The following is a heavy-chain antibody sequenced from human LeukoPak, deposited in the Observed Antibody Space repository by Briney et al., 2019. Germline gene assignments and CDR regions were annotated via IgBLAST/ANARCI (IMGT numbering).Heavy chain of an antibody. CDR3: ARQTGSGLFILP. D-gene: IGHD3/OR15-3a*01. CDR1: GGSFSGYY. CDR2: IYYSGNT. Sequence: KPSETPSLTCAVYGGSFSGYYWSWIRQPPGKGLEWIGSIYYSGNTYYNASLKSQVSISIDTSKNQFSLRLTSVTAADTAVYYCARQTGSGLFILPGGQGTLVTVSS. V-gene: IGHV4-34*01. J-gene: IGHJ4*02.